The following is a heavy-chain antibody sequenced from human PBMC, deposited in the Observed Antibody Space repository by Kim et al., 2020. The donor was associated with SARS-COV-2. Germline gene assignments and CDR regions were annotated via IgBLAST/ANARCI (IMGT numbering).Heavy chain of an antibody. Sequence: GGSLRLSCTASGFTFGDYAMSWFRQAPGKGLEWVGFIRSKAYGGTTEYAASVKGRFTISRDDSKSIAYLQMNSLKTEDTAVYYCTRGGWGWLIPAVGFDPWGQGTLVTVSS. V-gene: IGHV3-49*03. CDR3: TRGGWGWLIPAVGFDP. CDR2: IRSKAYGGTT. D-gene: IGHD3-22*01. CDR1: GFTFGDYA. J-gene: IGHJ5*02.